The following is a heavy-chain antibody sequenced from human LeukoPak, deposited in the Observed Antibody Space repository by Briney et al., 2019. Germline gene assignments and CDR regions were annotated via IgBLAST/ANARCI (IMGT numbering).Heavy chain of an antibody. CDR2: ISKDGSDV. CDR3: TRGGYSGSSYRFS. V-gene: IGHV3-74*01. CDR1: GFRFSEYW. J-gene: IGHJ4*02. Sequence: GGSLRLSRAASGFRFSEYWMHWVRQAPGKGPEWLSRISKDGSDVVYADSAKGRFTASRDNAKNTVYLQVTNLRHEDTAVYFCTRGGYSGSSYRFSWGQGTLVTVAS. D-gene: IGHD6-25*01.